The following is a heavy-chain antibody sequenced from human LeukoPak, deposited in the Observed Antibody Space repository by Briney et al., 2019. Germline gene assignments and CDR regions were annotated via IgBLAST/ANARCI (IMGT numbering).Heavy chain of an antibody. Sequence: PGGSLKISCKGSGYSFTSYWIGWVRQMPGKGLEWMGIIYPGDSDTRYSPSFQGQVTISADKSISTAYLQWSSLKASDTAMYYCARLRRSSSWYLSSWFDPWGQGTLVTVSS. CDR1: GYSFTSYW. V-gene: IGHV5-51*01. CDR3: ARLRRSSSWYLSSWFDP. D-gene: IGHD6-13*01. J-gene: IGHJ5*02. CDR2: IYPGDSDT.